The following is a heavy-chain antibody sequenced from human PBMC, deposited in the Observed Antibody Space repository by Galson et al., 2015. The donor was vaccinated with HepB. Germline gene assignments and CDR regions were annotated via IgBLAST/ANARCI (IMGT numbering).Heavy chain of an antibody. J-gene: IGHJ3*02. CDR1: GFTFSSYA. CDR3: ARAIAPEYSSSWYFGAFDI. Sequence: SLRLSCAASGFTFSSYAMHWVRQAPGKGLEWVAVISYDGSNKYYADSVKGRFTISRDKSKNTLYVQMNSLRAEDTAVCYCARAIAPEYSSSWYFGAFDIWGQGTMVTVSS. D-gene: IGHD6-13*01. V-gene: IGHV3-30-3*01. CDR2: ISYDGSNK.